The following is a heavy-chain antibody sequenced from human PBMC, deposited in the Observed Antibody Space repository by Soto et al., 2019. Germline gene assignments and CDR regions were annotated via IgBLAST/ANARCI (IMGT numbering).Heavy chain of an antibody. V-gene: IGHV3-21*01. J-gene: IGHJ6*02. D-gene: IGHD3-22*01. CDR2: ISSSSSYI. CDR3: ARDLRDYYYSSGYYYYYYGMDV. CDR1: GFTFSSYS. Sequence: GGSLRLSCAASGFTFSSYSMNWVRQAPGKGLEWVSSISSSSSYIYYAASVKGRFTISRDNAKNSLYLQMNSMRAEDTAVYYCARDLRDYYYSSGYYYYYYGMDVWGQGTTVTVSS.